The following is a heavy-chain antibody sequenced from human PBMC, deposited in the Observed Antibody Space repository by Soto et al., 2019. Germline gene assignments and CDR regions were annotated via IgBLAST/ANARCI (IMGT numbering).Heavy chain of an antibody. CDR2: ISAYNGDT. J-gene: IGHJ6*02. CDR3: ARDQGAGQYGMDV. CDR1: GYTFTSYG. V-gene: IGHV1-18*01. D-gene: IGHD4-4*01. Sequence: ASVKVSCKASGYTFTSYGVSWVRQAPGQGLKWMGWISAYNGDTNYAQKVQGRVTMTTDTSTSTAYMELRSLRSEDTAVYYCARDQGAGQYGMDVWGHGTKVTVSS.